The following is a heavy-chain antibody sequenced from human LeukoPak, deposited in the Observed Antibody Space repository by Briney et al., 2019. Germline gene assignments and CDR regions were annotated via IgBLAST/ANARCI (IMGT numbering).Heavy chain of an antibody. CDR3: ARSRGKGIAVAPRGNYYYYGMDV. D-gene: IGHD6-19*01. CDR2: INHSGST. V-gene: IGHV4-34*01. Sequence: PSETLSLTCAVYGGSFSGYYWRWIRQPPGKGLEWIGEINHSGSTNYNPSLKSRVTISVDTSKNQFSLKLSSVTAADTAVYYCARSRGKGIAVAPRGNYYYYGMDVWGQGTTVTVSS. J-gene: IGHJ6*02. CDR1: GGSFSGYY.